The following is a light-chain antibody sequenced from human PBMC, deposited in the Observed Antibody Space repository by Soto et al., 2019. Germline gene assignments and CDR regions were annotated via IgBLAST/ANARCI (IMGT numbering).Light chain of an antibody. V-gene: IGKV1-17*01. CDR2: EAS. CDR1: QDIGTD. Sequence: IPITYSPSSLSASVSYRVTITCRASQDIGTDLGWYQQKPGKAPERLIYEASVLQSGVPSRFSGSGSGTEFTLTVSSLQPEDFATYYCVQHYSYPLTFGGGTKVDIK. J-gene: IGKJ4*01. CDR3: VQHYSYPLT.